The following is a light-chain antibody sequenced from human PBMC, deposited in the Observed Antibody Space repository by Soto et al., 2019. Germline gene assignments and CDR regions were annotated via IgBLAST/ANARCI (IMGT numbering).Light chain of an antibody. CDR2: EVS. CDR1: SSDVGGYNY. Sequence: QSALNQPASVSGSPGQSITISCTGTSSDVGGYNYVSWYQQHPGKAPKLMIYEVSNRPSGVSNRFSGSKSGNTASLTISGLQAEDEADYYCSSYTSSSLYVFGTGTKATVL. V-gene: IGLV2-14*01. J-gene: IGLJ1*01. CDR3: SSYTSSSLYV.